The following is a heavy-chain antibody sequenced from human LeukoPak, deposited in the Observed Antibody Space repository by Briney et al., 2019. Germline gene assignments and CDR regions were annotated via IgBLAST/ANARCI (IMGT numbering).Heavy chain of an antibody. CDR3: ARQKSFDN. Sequence: ASVTVSFKASGYTFTDYYMHWVRQAPGQGLEWMGWVNPSGVTNYAQKFQGRVTMTRDTSIATAYMELSRLRSDDTAVYYCARQKSFDNWGQGTLVTVSS. J-gene: IGHJ4*02. CDR1: GYTFTDYY. CDR2: VNPSGVT. V-gene: IGHV1-2*02.